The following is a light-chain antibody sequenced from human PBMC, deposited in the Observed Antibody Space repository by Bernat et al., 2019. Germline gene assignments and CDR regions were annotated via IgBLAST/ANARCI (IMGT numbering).Light chain of an antibody. CDR2: RDN. Sequence: SSELTQPPSVSVSPGQIARITCSGEGLGSKFTCWYQQKPGQSPVVVIYRDNKRPSGISERFSGSHSGNTATLTITGTQPMDEADYYCQAWDSSAGFFGGGTKLTVL. CDR1: GLGSKF. J-gene: IGLJ2*01. CDR3: QAWDSSAGF. V-gene: IGLV3-1*01.